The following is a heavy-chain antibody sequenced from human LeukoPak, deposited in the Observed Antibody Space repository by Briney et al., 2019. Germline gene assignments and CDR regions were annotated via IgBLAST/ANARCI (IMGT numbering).Heavy chain of an antibody. CDR3: ARDYPYYYDGMWYCDY. D-gene: IGHD3-22*01. V-gene: IGHV3-23*01. CDR2: ISGSGGTT. CDR1: GFTFSSYG. Sequence: GGSLRLSCAASGFTFSSYGMTWVRRAPGKGLEWVSTISGSGGTTYYADSVKGRFTISRDNSRNTLYLQMNSLRAEDTAVYYCARDYPYYYDGMWYCDYWGQGTLVSVSS. J-gene: IGHJ4*02.